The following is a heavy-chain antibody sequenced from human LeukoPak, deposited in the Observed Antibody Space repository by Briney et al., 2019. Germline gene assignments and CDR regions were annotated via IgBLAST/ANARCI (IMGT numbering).Heavy chain of an antibody. V-gene: IGHV4-59*08. Sequence: SETPSLTCTVSGGSISTSYWSWIRQPPGKGLEWIAYISYSGITDYNPSLKSRVTISVDTSKNQFSLRLTSVTAADTAVYYCARQRSYLWDAFDIWGQGTLVTVSS. CDR2: ISYSGIT. CDR3: ARQRSYLWDAFDI. J-gene: IGHJ3*02. CDR1: GGSISTSY. D-gene: IGHD2-21*01.